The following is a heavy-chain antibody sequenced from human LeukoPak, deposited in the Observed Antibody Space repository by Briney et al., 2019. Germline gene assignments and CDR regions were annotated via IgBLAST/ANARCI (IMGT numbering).Heavy chain of an antibody. Sequence: GGSLSLSCAASGFTFSSYAMHWVRQAPGKGLEWVAVISYDGSNKYYADSVKGRFTISRDNSKNTLYLQMNSLRAEDTAVYYCARDGRLYQDAFDIWGQGTMVTVSS. D-gene: IGHD2-2*02. CDR3: ARDGRLYQDAFDI. V-gene: IGHV3-30*04. CDR1: GFTFSSYA. J-gene: IGHJ3*02. CDR2: ISYDGSNK.